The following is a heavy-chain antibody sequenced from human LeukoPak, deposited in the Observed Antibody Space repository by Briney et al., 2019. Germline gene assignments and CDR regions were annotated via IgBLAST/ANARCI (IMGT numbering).Heavy chain of an antibody. CDR3: ARETSQKGAHYMDV. CDR2: IYYSGST. CDR1: GGSISRSSYY. V-gene: IGHV4-39*07. Sequence: SETLSLTCTVSGGSISRSSYYWGWIRQPPGKGLEWIGSIYYSGSTYYNPSLKSRVTISVDTSKNQFSLKLGSVTAADTAVYYCARETSQKGAHYMDVWGKGTTVTISS. J-gene: IGHJ6*03. D-gene: IGHD3-16*01.